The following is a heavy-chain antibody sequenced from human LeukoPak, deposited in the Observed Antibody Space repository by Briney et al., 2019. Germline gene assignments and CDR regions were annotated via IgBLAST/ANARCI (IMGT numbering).Heavy chain of an antibody. CDR3: ARDRDILTAGYMDV. V-gene: IGHV1-46*01. CDR2: INPSGGST. J-gene: IGHJ6*03. CDR1: GYTFTRYY. D-gene: IGHD3-9*01. Sequence: ASVKVSCKASGYTFTRYYIHWVRQAPAQGLGWMGIINPSGGSTTYAQKFQGRVTMTRDTSTSTVFMELSSLRSEDTAVYYCARDRDILTAGYMDVWAKGTTVTVSS.